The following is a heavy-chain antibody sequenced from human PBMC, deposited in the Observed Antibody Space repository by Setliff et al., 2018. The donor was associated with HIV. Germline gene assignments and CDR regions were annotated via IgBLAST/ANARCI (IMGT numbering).Heavy chain of an antibody. CDR3: AREWPTLLSSSWAY. CDR1: GYTFTSYD. Sequence: ASVKVSCKASGYTFTSYDINWVRRATGQGLEWMGWMNPNSGNTSYAQKFQGRVTITRNTFISTAYMELRSLRSDDTAVYYCAREWPTLLSSSWAYWGQGTLVTVSS. CDR2: MNPNSGNT. V-gene: IGHV1-8*03. J-gene: IGHJ4*02. D-gene: IGHD6-13*01.